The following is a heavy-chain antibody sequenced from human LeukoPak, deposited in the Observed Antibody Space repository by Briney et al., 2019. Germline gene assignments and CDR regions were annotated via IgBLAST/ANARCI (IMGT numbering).Heavy chain of an antibody. J-gene: IGHJ5*02. V-gene: IGHV1-69*01. CDR2: IIPIFGTA. Sequence: SVKVSCKASGGTFSSYAISWVRQAPGQGLEWMGGIIPIFGTANYAQKFQGRVTITADESTSTAYMELSGLRSEDTAVYYCARASQQAAAGVIWFDPWGQGTLVTVSS. D-gene: IGHD6-13*01. CDR3: ARASQQAAAGVIWFDP. CDR1: GGTFSSYA.